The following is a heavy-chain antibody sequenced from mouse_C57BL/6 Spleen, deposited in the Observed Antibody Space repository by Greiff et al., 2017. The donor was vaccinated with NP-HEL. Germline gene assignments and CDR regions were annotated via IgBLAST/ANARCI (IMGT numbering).Heavy chain of an antibody. D-gene: IGHD2-1*01. Sequence: EVMLVESGGGLVQPGGSLSLSCAASGFTFTDYYMSWVRQPPGKALEWLGFIRNKANGYTTEYSASVKGRFTISRDNSQSIVYLQMNALRAEDSATYYCARSLSTFDYWGQGTTLTVSS. J-gene: IGHJ2*01. CDR3: ARSLSTFDY. V-gene: IGHV7-3*01. CDR2: IRNKANGYTT. CDR1: GFTFTDYY.